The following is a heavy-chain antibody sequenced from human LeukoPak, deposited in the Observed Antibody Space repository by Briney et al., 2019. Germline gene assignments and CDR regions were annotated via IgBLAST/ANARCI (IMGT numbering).Heavy chain of an antibody. D-gene: IGHD3-22*01. Sequence: GGSLRLSSAASGFTFRSYSMNWVRQAPGKGLEWVSYISSNNNYIYYADSVKGRFTISRDNAKNSLYLQMSSVRVEDTAVYYCARDLSNYYDSSGFDYWGQGTLVTVSS. CDR3: ARDLSNYYDSSGFDY. J-gene: IGHJ4*02. CDR1: GFTFRSYS. CDR2: ISSNNNYI. V-gene: IGHV3-21*01.